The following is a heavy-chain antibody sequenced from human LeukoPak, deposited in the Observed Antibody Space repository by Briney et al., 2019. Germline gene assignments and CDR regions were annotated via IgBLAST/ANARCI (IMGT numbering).Heavy chain of an antibody. V-gene: IGHV4-59*01. CDR3: ASGGATDFDY. D-gene: IGHD1-26*01. Sequence: SETLSLTCAVYGGSFSGYYRSWIRQPPGKGLEWVGYIYYSGSTNYNPSLKSRVTISVDPSKNQFSLKLSSVTAADTAVYYCASGGATDFDYWGQGTLVTVSS. J-gene: IGHJ4*02. CDR2: IYYSGST. CDR1: GGSFSGYY.